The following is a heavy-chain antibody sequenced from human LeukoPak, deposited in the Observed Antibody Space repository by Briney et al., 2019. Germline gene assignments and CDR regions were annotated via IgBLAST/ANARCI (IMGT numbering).Heavy chain of an antibody. Sequence: SGGSLRLSCAASGFTVSDYSMAWVRQAPGKGLEWVSAISGSGSYTYYADSVKGRFTISRDNSKNTLYLQMNSLRAEDTAVYYCAKDQGQWEQLGAWFDPWGQGTLVTVSS. CDR1: GFTVSDYS. D-gene: IGHD1-26*01. V-gene: IGHV3-23*01. CDR2: ISGSGSYT. J-gene: IGHJ5*02. CDR3: AKDQGQWEQLGAWFDP.